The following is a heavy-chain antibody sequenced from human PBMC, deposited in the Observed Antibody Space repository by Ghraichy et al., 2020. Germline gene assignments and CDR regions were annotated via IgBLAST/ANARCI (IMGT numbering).Heavy chain of an antibody. CDR3: ARSRDGYNL. J-gene: IGHJ4*02. CDR1: GFTINNYW. Sequence: GGSLRLSCAASGFTINNYWMDWVRQVPGKGLLWVSRINSDGSLIGHADSVKGRFSISRDNAKNTLYLHMNSLRAEDTGVYYCARSRDGYNLWGQGTLVTVSS. D-gene: IGHD5-24*01. CDR2: INSDGSLI. V-gene: IGHV3-74*01.